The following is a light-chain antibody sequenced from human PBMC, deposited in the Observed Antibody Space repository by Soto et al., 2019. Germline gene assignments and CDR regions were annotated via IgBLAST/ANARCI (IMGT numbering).Light chain of an antibody. CDR2: EDN. V-gene: IGLV6-57*01. J-gene: IGLJ3*02. CDR1: SGSIASNY. CDR3: QSYDATNQV. Sequence: NFMLTQPHSVSESPGKTVIISCTRSSGSIASNYVQWYQQRPGSSPTTVIYEDNQRPSGVPDRFSGSIDSSSTSASLTISGLEPEDEADYYCQSYDATNQVFGGGTKLTVL.